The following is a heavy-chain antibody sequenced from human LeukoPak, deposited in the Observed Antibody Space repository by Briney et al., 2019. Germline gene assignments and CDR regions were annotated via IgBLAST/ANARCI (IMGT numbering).Heavy chain of an antibody. Sequence: GESLKISCKASGYSFTTHWIGWVRQMPGKGLEWMGIIYPGDSDTRYSPSFQGQVTISADKSISTAYLQWSSLKASDTAMYYCAGGLGYSSGWYSAFDIWGQGTMVTVSS. D-gene: IGHD6-19*01. CDR3: AGGLGYSSGWYSAFDI. CDR1: GYSFTTHW. CDR2: IYPGDSDT. V-gene: IGHV5-51*01. J-gene: IGHJ3*02.